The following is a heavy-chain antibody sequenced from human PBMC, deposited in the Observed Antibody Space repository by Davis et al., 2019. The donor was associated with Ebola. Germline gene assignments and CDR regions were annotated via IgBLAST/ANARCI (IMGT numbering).Heavy chain of an antibody. D-gene: IGHD3-22*01. Sequence: ETLSPTCTVSGGSISSSSYYWGWIRQPPGKGLEWIGSIYYSGSTYYNPSLKSRVTISVDTSKNQFSLKLSSVTAADTAVYYCARRVTMIVVVIHDAFDIWGQGTMVTVSS. J-gene: IGHJ3*02. CDR1: GGSISSSSYY. CDR2: IYYSGST. V-gene: IGHV4-39*01. CDR3: ARRVTMIVVVIHDAFDI.